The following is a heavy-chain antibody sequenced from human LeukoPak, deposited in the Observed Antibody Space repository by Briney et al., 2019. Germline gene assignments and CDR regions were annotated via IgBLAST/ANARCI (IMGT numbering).Heavy chain of an antibody. J-gene: IGHJ4*02. D-gene: IGHD5-18*01. CDR1: GGSFSGYY. V-gene: IGHV4-34*01. CDR2: INHSGST. CDR3: ASRIVDTAMVYFDY. Sequence: SETLSLTCAVYGGSFSGYYWSWIRQPPGKGLEWIGKINHSGSTNYNPSLKSRVTISVDTSKNQFSLKLSSVTAADTAVYYCASRIVDTAMVYFDYWGQGTLVTVSS.